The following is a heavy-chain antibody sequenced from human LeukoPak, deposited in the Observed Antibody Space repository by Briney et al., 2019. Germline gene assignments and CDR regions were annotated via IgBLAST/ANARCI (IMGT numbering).Heavy chain of an antibody. CDR2: ISGSDGST. D-gene: IGHD3-10*01. CDR3: AKRRWHYGSGSYGPFDY. Sequence: PGGSLRLSCAASGFIFSNYAMNWVRQAPGKGLEWVSGISGSDGSTYYADSVKGRFTISSDNSKNTLYLQINSLRAEDTAVYFCAKRRWHYGSGSYGPFDYWGQGTLVTVSS. CDR1: GFIFSNYA. V-gene: IGHV3-23*01. J-gene: IGHJ4*02.